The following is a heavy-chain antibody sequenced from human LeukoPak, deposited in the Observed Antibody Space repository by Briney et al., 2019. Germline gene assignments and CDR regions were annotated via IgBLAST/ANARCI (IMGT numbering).Heavy chain of an antibody. CDR3: ARLGDTMIL. J-gene: IGHJ4*02. Sequence: PSETLSLTCIVSGGSISRSSYYWAWNRQPPGKGLEWIGSMYYTGSTYYNPSLKSRVTISVDTSKNHFSLKLSSVAAADTAVYYCARLGDTMILWGQGTLVTVSS. CDR1: GGSISRSSYY. D-gene: IGHD3-22*01. CDR2: MYYTGST. V-gene: IGHV4-39*02.